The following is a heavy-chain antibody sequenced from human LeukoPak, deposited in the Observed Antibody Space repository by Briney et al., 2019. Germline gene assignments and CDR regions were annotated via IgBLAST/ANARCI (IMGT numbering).Heavy chain of an antibody. CDR1: GGSISSYY. CDR2: INYSGST. V-gene: IGHV4-59*13. CDR3: ASGAEYYDFWSGFPLN. D-gene: IGHD3-3*01. J-gene: IGHJ1*01. Sequence: RASETLSLTCTVSGGSISSYYWSWIRRPPGRGRSGLGKINYSGSTNYNPSLKSRVTISVDTSKNQFSLKLSSVTAADTAVYYCASGAEYYDFWSGFPLNWGQGTLVTVSS.